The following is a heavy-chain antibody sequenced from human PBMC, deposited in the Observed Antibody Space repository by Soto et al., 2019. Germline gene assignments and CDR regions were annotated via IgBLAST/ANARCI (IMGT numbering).Heavy chain of an antibody. J-gene: IGHJ4*02. D-gene: IGHD5-18*01. CDR1: GGSISNAAYS. Sequence: SETLSLTCTVSGGSISNAAYSWSWIRQPPGKGLEWIGYIYPSGMPFYNPSLRSRVTVSIDRSNDQFSLNLKSVTAADTAVYYCARERGGYGLFDSWGQGTLVTVSS. CDR2: IYPSGMP. CDR3: ARERGGYGLFDS. V-gene: IGHV4-30-2*01.